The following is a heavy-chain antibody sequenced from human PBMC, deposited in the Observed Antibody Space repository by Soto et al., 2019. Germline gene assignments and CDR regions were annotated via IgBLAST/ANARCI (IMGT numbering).Heavy chain of an antibody. J-gene: IGHJ3*02. Sequence: EVQLVESGGGLVQPGGSLRLSCAASGFTFSSHWMTWVRQAPGKGLEWVANIKQDGSDKYYVDSVKGRFTISRDNAKNSLYLQMNRLRAADTAVYHCARDGAYCTTDDCRGDALDIWSQGTMVTVSS. CDR1: GFTFSSHW. CDR2: IKQDGSDK. D-gene: IGHD2-8*01. V-gene: IGHV3-7*04. CDR3: ARDGAYCTTDDCRGDALDI.